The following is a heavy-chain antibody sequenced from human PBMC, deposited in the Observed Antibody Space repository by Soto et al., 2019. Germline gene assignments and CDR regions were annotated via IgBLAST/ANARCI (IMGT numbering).Heavy chain of an antibody. D-gene: IGHD3-22*01. V-gene: IGHV3-64D*08. CDR3: VKDTNYHDSSGYDRTFDY. Sequence: PGGSLRLSCSASGFIFRSYAMHWVRQAPGTGLEYLSSISSNGDMTYYADSVKGRFTISRDNSKNIVYLQMSSLRVEDAAVYYCVKDTNYHDSSGYDRTFDYWGQGA. CDR2: ISSNGDMT. J-gene: IGHJ4*02. CDR1: GFIFRSYA.